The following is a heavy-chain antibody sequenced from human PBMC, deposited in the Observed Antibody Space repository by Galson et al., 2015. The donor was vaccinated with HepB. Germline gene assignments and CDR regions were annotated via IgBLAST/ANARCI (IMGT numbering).Heavy chain of an antibody. Sequence: SLRLSCAASGFTFSSYSMNWVRQAPGKGLEWVPYISSSSSTIYYADSVKGRFTISRDNAKNSLYLQMNSLRDEDTAVYYCARDSTPIVVVPAAADYWGQGTLVTVSS. D-gene: IGHD2-2*01. J-gene: IGHJ4*02. V-gene: IGHV3-48*02. CDR3: ARDSTPIVVVPAAADY. CDR2: ISSSSSTI. CDR1: GFTFSSYS.